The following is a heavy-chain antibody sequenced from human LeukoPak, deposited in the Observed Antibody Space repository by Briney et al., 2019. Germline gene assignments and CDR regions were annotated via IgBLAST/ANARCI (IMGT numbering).Heavy chain of an antibody. CDR1: GFTVSSNY. Sequence: GSLRLSCAASGFTVSSNYMSWVRQAPGKGLEWIGEINHSGSTNYNPSLKSRVTISGDTSKNQFSLKLRSVTAADTAVYYCARAETGMVRGVIANWGQGTLVTVSS. D-gene: IGHD3-10*01. V-gene: IGHV4-34*01. J-gene: IGHJ4*02. CDR2: INHSGST. CDR3: ARAETGMVRGVIAN.